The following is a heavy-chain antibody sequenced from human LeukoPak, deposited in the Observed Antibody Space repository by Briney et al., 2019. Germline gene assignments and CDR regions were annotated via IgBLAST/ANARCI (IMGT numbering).Heavy chain of an antibody. CDR3: AGGEPAAMGFDY. CDR2: INPNSGGT. V-gene: IGHV1-2*02. Sequence: ASVKVSYKASGYTFTGYYMHWVRQAPGQGLGWMGWINPNSGGTNYAQKFQGRVTMTRDTSISTAYMELSRLRSDDTAVYYCAGGEPAAMGFDYWGQGTLVTVSS. J-gene: IGHJ4*02. CDR1: GYTFTGYY. D-gene: IGHD2-2*01.